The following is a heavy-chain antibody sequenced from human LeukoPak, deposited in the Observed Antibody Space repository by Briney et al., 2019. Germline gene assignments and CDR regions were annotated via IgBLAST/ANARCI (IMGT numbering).Heavy chain of an antibody. V-gene: IGHV3-33*06. CDR1: GFTFSNYG. J-gene: IGHJ4*02. D-gene: IGHD1-7*01. CDR2: IWYDGSNK. CDR3: AKDHITGTNLFFGSFDY. Sequence: PGGSLRLSCAASGFTFSNYGMHWVRQAPGKGLEWVAVIWYDGSNKYYADSVKGRFTISRDNSKNTLYLQMNSLRAEDTAVYYCAKDHITGTNLFFGSFDYWGQGALVTVSS.